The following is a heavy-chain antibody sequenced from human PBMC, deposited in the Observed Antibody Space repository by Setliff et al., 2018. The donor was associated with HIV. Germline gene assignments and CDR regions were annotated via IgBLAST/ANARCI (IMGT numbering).Heavy chain of an antibody. CDR1: GGSLSSSSYY. D-gene: IGHD2-21*01. CDR2: IHYSGSP. CDR3: ARLLTAVRGYYYGFDV. Sequence: SETLSLTCTVSGGSLSSSSYYWGWIRQPPGKGLEWIGRIHYSGSPYYSPSLKSRLNLSVDTSKNQFSLRLTAVTAADSAMYYCARLLTAVRGYYYGFDVWGQGTTVTVSS. V-gene: IGHV4-39*07. J-gene: IGHJ6*02.